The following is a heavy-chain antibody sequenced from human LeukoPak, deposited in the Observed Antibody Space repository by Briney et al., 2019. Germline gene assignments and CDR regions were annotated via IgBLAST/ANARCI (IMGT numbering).Heavy chain of an antibody. J-gene: IGHJ3*02. D-gene: IGHD1-26*01. CDR1: GYTFTSYD. V-gene: IGHV1-8*03. Sequence: ASVKVSCKASGYTFTSYDINWVRQATGQGLEWMGWMNPNSGNTGYAQKFQGRVTITRNTSISTAYMELSSLRSEDTAVYYCARIPWELQAFDIWGQGTMVTVSS. CDR3: ARIPWELQAFDI. CDR2: MNPNSGNT.